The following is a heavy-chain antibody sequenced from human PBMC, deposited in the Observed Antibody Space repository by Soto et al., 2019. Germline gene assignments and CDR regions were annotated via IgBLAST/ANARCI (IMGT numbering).Heavy chain of an antibody. V-gene: IGHV3-30*03. CDR2: ISYDGSNK. J-gene: IGHJ4*02. Sequence: QVHLVESGGGVVQPGRSLRLSCAASGFTFSNYGMHWVRQAPGKRLEWVALISYDGSNKYYADSVKGRFTTSRDNSNPSLNLQINSLRPEDTAVSYCAPQYLVFDCWGQGTLVTVSS. CDR3: APQYLVFDC. D-gene: IGHD2-2*01. CDR1: GFTFSNYG.